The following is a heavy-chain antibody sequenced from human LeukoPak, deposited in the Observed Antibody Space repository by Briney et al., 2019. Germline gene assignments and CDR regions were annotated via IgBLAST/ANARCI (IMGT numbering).Heavy chain of an antibody. CDR2: ISWNSGSI. V-gene: IGHV3-9*03. J-gene: IGHJ6*03. CDR1: GFTFDDYA. Sequence: GGSLRLSCAASGFTFDDYAMHWVRQAPGKGLEWVSGISWNSGSIGYADSVKGRFTISRDNAKNSLYLQMNSLRAEDMALYYCAKDSSPEVYYYYMDVWGKGTTVTVSS. CDR3: AKDSSPEVYYYYMDV.